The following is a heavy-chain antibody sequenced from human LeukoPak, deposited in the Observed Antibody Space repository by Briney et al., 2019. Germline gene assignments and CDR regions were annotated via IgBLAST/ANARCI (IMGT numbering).Heavy chain of an antibody. D-gene: IGHD1-1*01. V-gene: IGHV1-24*01. CDR3: ATEHRRRMEDSHLNWNDYYYYMDV. J-gene: IGHJ6*03. CDR1: GYTLTELS. Sequence: ASVKVSCKVSGYTLTELSMHWVRQAPGKGLEWMGGFDPEDGETIYAQKFQGRVTMTEDTSTDTAYMELSSLRSEDTAVYYCATEHRRRMEDSHLNWNDYYYYMDVWGKGTTVTVSS. CDR2: FDPEDGET.